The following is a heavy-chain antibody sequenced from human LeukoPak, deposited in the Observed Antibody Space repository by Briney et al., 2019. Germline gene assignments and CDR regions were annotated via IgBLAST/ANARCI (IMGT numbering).Heavy chain of an antibody. J-gene: IGHJ4*02. V-gene: IGHV3-35*01. D-gene: IGHD3-22*01. Sequence: GGSLRLSCAASGFTFSNSDMNWVHQAPGKRLERVSGVSWNGSRTHYADSVKGRFIISRDNSKNTLYLQMNSLRAEDTAVYYCAKKLDYDSSGYLGAYFDYWGQGTLVTVSS. CDR2: VSWNGSRT. CDR1: GFTFSNSD. CDR3: AKKLDYDSSGYLGAYFDY.